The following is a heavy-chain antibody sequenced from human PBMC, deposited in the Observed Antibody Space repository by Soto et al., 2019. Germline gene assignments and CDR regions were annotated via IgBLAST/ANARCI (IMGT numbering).Heavy chain of an antibody. D-gene: IGHD2-8*01. Sequence: PGESLKISCKGSGYSFTTYWIAWVRQMPGKGLEWMGIIYPGDSDTRYNPSFQGQVTISADKSISTAYLQWSSLKASDTAMYYCARRFLTNGTFDYRGQGTLVSVSS. V-gene: IGHV5-51*01. J-gene: IGHJ4*02. CDR1: GYSFTTYW. CDR3: ARRFLTNGTFDY. CDR2: IYPGDSDT.